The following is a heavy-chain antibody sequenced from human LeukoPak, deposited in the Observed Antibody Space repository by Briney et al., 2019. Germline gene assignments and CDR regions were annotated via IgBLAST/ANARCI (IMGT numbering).Heavy chain of an antibody. CDR3: ARSAYYLDY. CDR1: GFTFSSYS. CDR2: ISSGSSTI. Sequence: GGSLRLSCAASGFTFSSYSMNWVRQGPGKGLEWISYISSGSSTIYYADSVKGRFTISRDNAKNSLYLQMNSLRDGDTALYYCARSAYYLDYWGQGTLVTVSS. D-gene: IGHD3-16*01. J-gene: IGHJ4*02. V-gene: IGHV3-48*02.